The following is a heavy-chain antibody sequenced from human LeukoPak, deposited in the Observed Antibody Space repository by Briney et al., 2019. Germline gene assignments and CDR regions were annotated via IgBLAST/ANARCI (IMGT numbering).Heavy chain of an antibody. D-gene: IGHD3-22*01. J-gene: IGHJ4*02. Sequence: GGSLRLPCAASGFTFSSYGMHWVRQAPGKGLEGVAFIRHDGRKKYFADSVRGRFSISRDNSKNTMYLQMNSLRAEDTAVYYCAKADRRWATYYYDSSGYYYDYWGQGTLVIVSS. CDR3: AKADRRWATYYYDSSGYYYDY. CDR2: IRHDGRKK. V-gene: IGHV3-30*02. CDR1: GFTFSSYG.